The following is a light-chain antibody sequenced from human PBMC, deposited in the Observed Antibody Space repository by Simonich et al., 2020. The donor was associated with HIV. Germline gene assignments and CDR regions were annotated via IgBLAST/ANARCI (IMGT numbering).Light chain of an antibody. J-gene: IGKJ3*01. V-gene: IGKV3-20*01. CDR1: QSVSSNY. Sequence: EIVLTQSPGTLSLSPGERATLSCRASQSVSSNYLAWYQQKPGLAPRLLMYAASSSATGIPDRFSGSGSGTDFTLTISRLEPEDFAVYYCQQYGSSPFTFGPGTKVDIK. CDR2: AAS. CDR3: QQYGSSPFT.